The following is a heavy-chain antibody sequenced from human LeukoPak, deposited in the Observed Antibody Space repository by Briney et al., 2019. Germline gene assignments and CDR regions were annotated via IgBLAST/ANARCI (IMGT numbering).Heavy chain of an antibody. Sequence: GGSLRLSCAASGFTFSSYSMSWVRQAPGKGLEWVSAISGSAYSTYYADSVKGRFTISRDNSKNTLYLQMNSLRAEDTAVYYCAKNIWTGTATIDYYMDFWGKGTTVTVSS. J-gene: IGHJ6*03. CDR3: AKNIWTGTATIDYYMDF. CDR1: GFTFSSYS. D-gene: IGHD5-24*01. V-gene: IGHV3-23*01. CDR2: ISGSAYST.